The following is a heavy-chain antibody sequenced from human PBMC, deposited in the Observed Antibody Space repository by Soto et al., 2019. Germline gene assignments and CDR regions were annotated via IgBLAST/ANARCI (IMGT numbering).Heavy chain of an antibody. CDR1: CYSISSGYY. D-gene: IGHD2-21*02. CDR2: ISHSGTT. CDR3: ARASGGNSGWGHWSDP. V-gene: IGHV4-38-2*01. Sequence: ETLSLTCAVSCYSISSGYYLGWIRQPPGRGLEWIGSISHSGTTYYNPSLRSRVTISIDTSNNQFSLKLSSVTAADTAVYYCARASGGNSGWGHWSDPWGQGTLVTVSS. J-gene: IGHJ5*02.